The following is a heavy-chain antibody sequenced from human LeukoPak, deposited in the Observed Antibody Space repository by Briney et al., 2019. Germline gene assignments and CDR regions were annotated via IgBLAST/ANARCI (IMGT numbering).Heavy chain of an antibody. D-gene: IGHD2-2*01. J-gene: IGHJ6*02. CDR2: IIPILGIA. CDR3: ARGMIHCSSASCYEDYYYGMDV. Sequence: SVKVSCKASGGTFSSYAISWVRQAPGQGLEWMGRIIPILGIANYAQKFQGRVTITADKSTSTAYMELSSLRSEDTAVYYCARGMIHCSSASCYEDYYYGMDVWGQGTTVTVSS. CDR1: GGTFSSYA. V-gene: IGHV1-69*04.